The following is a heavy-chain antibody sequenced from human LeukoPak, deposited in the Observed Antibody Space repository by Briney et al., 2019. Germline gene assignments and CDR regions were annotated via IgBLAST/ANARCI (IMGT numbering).Heavy chain of an antibody. Sequence: PGGSLRLSCAASGFTFSSYSMNWVRQAPGKGLEWVSSISSSSSYIYYADSVKGRFTITRGNAKNSLYLQMNSLRVEDTAVYYCARAKFDSSYYYYRGFDIWGQGTMVTVSS. J-gene: IGHJ3*02. D-gene: IGHD3-22*01. CDR2: ISSSSSYI. CDR3: ARAKFDSSYYYYRGFDI. V-gene: IGHV3-21*01. CDR1: GFTFSSYS.